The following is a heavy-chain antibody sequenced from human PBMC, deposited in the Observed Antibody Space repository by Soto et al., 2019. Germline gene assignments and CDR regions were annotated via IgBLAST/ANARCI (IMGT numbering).Heavy chain of an antibody. V-gene: IGHV4-34*01. Sequence: PSETLSLTCAVYGGSVCGYYWGWIRQPPGKGLEWIGEINHSGSTNYNPSLKSRVTISVDTSKNQFSLKLSSVTAADTAVYYCARGIQTYYDFWSGYPPRYYFDYWGQGTLVTVAS. D-gene: IGHD3-3*01. CDR1: GGSVCGYY. CDR2: INHSGST. CDR3: ARGIQTYYDFWSGYPPRYYFDY. J-gene: IGHJ4*02.